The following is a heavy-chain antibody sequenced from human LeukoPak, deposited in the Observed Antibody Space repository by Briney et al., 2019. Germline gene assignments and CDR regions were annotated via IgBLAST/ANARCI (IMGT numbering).Heavy chain of an antibody. D-gene: IGHD4-17*01. CDR2: IFYSGST. Sequence: SETLSLTCTVSGRSISSYYWIWIRHPPGKGLEWIGYIFYSGSTNYNPPLKSRVTISVDTSKNQFSLKLSSVTAADTAVYYCAINPAYGDYPSYWGQGTLVTVSS. V-gene: IGHV4-59*01. CDR1: GRSISSYY. J-gene: IGHJ4*02. CDR3: AINPAYGDYPSY.